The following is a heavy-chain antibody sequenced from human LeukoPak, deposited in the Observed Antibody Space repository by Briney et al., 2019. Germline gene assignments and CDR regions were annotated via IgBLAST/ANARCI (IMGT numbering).Heavy chain of an antibody. D-gene: IGHD2-21*01. CDR2: TFPMFGTS. J-gene: IGHJ4*02. CDR1: RDTFNDYA. CDR3: ARGKQLWNFDS. Sequence: SVKVSCKASRDTFNDYAITWVRQAPGQRPEWMGGTFPMFGTSTYAQKFQGRITITTDESTTTAYMELPSLTSEDTAVYYCARGKQLWNFDSWGQGTLVAVSS. V-gene: IGHV1-69*05.